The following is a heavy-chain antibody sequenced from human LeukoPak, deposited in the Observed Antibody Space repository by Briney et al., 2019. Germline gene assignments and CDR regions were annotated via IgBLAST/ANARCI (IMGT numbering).Heavy chain of an antibody. Sequence: GGSLRLSCTASGFTFGDYAMSWFRQAPGQGLGWVGFIRSKAYGGTTEYAASVKGRFTISRDDSKSIAYLQMNSLKTEDTAVYYCTRDLLLWFGEQPYYFDYWGQGTLVTVSS. CDR2: IRSKAYGGTT. J-gene: IGHJ4*02. V-gene: IGHV3-49*03. CDR3: TRDLLLWFGEQPYYFDY. CDR1: GFTFGDYA. D-gene: IGHD3-10*01.